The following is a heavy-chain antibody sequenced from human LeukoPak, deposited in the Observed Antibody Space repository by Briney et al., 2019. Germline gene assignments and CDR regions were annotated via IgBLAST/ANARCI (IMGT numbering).Heavy chain of an antibody. CDR1: GFTFSSYA. D-gene: IGHD6-13*01. Sequence: GSLRLSCAASGFTFSSYAMHWIRQPPGKGLEWIGEINHSGSTNYNPSLKSRVTISVDTSKNQFSLKLSSVTAVDTAVYYCARGGGYSSSWSHFDIWGQGTMVTVSS. CDR3: ARGGGYSSSWSHFDI. J-gene: IGHJ3*02. V-gene: IGHV4-34*01. CDR2: INHSGST.